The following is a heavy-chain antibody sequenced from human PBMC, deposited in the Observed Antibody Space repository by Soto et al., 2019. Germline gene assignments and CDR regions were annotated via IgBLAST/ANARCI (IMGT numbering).Heavy chain of an antibody. CDR3: AHGGTTVNRRFDF. V-gene: IGHV1-69*01. D-gene: IGHD4-4*01. CDR2: IIPILDTT. J-gene: IGHJ4*02. Sequence: QVQVVQSGAEVKKPGSSVRVSCKASGGTSSSYAITWMRQAPGQGREWMGGIIPILDTTDYAQKFQGRVTFTADESTSTVYMELSSLTSEATAVYYCAHGGTTVNRRFDFWGQGTLVTVSS. CDR1: GGTSSSYA.